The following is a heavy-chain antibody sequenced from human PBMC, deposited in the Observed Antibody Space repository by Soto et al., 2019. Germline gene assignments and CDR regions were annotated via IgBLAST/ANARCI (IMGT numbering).Heavy chain of an antibody. J-gene: IGHJ6*02. CDR2: INAGNGNT. V-gene: IGHV1-3*01. D-gene: IGHD3-10*01. CDR3: ARDGSGHYYYYGMDV. Sequence: GASVKVSCKASGYTFTSYAMHWVRQAPGQRLEWMGWINAGNGNTKYSQKFQGRVTITRDTSASTAYMELSSLRSEDTAVYYCARDGSGHYYYYGMDVWGQGTTVTVSS. CDR1: GYTFTSYA.